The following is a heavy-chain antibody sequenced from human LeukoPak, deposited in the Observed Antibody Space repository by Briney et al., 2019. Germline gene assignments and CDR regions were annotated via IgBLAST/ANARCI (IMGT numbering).Heavy chain of an antibody. D-gene: IGHD4-17*01. Sequence: PSETLSLTCAVSGYSISSGYYWSWIRQPPGKGLEWIGYIYYSGSTNYNPSLKSRVTISVDTSKNQFSLKLSSVTAADTAVYYCARVDDYGDYFFDYWGQGTLVTVSS. CDR1: GYSISSGYY. V-gene: IGHV4-61*01. CDR2: IYYSGST. J-gene: IGHJ4*02. CDR3: ARVDDYGDYFFDY.